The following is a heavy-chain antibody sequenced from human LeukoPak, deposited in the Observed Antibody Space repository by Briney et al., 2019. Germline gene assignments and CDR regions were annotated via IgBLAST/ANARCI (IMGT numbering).Heavy chain of an antibody. CDR2: ISAYNGNT. CDR1: GYTFTSYG. J-gene: IGHJ4*02. Sequence: ASVTVSCKASGYTFTSYGISWVRQAPGQGLEWMGWISAYNGNTNYAQKLQGRVTMTTDTSTSTAYMELRSLRSDDTAVYYCARDREDFWSGYFYYFDYWGQGTLVTVSS. V-gene: IGHV1-18*01. CDR3: ARDREDFWSGYFYYFDY. D-gene: IGHD3-3*01.